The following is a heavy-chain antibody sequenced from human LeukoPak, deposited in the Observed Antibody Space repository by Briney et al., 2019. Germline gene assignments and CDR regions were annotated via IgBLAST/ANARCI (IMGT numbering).Heavy chain of an antibody. CDR1: GGSFSGYY. CDR3: ARAPTARNWFDP. V-gene: IGHV4-34*01. Sequence: SETLSLTCAVYGGSFSGYYWSWIRQPPGKGLEWIGEINHSGSTNYNPSLKSRVTISVDTSKNQSSLKLSSVTAADTAVYYCARAPTARNWFDPWGQGTLVTVSS. CDR2: INHSGST. J-gene: IGHJ5*02.